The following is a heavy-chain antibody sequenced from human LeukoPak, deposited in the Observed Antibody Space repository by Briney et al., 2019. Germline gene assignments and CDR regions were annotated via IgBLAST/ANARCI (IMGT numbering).Heavy chain of an antibody. CDR1: GGSFSGYY. V-gene: IGHV4-34*01. Sequence: SETLSLTCAVYGGSFSGYYWSWIRQPPGKGLEWIGEINHSGSTNYNPSLKSRVTISVDTSKNQFSLKLSSVTAADTAVYYCARGSRRRPEGNAFDIWGQGTMVTVSS. J-gene: IGHJ3*02. CDR2: INHSGST. D-gene: IGHD1-14*01. CDR3: ARGSRRRPEGNAFDI.